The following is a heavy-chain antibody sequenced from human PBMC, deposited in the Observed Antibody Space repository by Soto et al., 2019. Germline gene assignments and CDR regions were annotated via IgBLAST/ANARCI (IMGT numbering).Heavy chain of an antibody. Sequence: SETLSLTCTVSGGSLSSYYWSWIRQPPGKGLEWIGYIYYSGSTNYNPSLKSRVTISVDTSKNQFSLKLSSVTAADTAVYYCAIGLSNQRYYYGMDVWGQGTTVTVSS. CDR1: GGSLSSYY. J-gene: IGHJ6*02. D-gene: IGHD2-2*01. CDR3: AIGLSNQRYYYGMDV. CDR2: IYYSGST. V-gene: IGHV4-59*01.